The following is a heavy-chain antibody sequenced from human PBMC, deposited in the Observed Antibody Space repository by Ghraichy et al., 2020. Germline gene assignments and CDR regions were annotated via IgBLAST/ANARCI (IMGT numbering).Heavy chain of an antibody. J-gene: IGHJ5*02. CDR1: GFTFSSYW. CDR3: ACVGSGCS. CDR2: INSDGSST. Sequence: ETLSLTCAASGFTFSSYWMHWVRRAPGKGLVWVSRINSDGSSTNYADSVKGRFTISRDNAKNTLYLQMNSLRAEDTAVYYCACVGSGCSWGQGTLVTVSS. V-gene: IGHV3-74*01. D-gene: IGHD6-19*01.